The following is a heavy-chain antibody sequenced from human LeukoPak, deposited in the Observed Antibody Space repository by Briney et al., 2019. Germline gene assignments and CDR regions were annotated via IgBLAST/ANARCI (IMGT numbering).Heavy chain of an antibody. Sequence: ASVKVSCKASGYTFSEYYIHWVRHAPGQGLEWMGWINPKRGATNYAQKFQGRVTMTRNTSISTAYMELSSLRSEDTAVYYCARGPLDYYDSRSWFDPWGQGTLVTVSS. CDR2: INPKRGAT. CDR1: GYTFSEYY. CDR3: ARGPLDYYDSRSWFDP. D-gene: IGHD3-22*01. V-gene: IGHV1-2*02. J-gene: IGHJ5*02.